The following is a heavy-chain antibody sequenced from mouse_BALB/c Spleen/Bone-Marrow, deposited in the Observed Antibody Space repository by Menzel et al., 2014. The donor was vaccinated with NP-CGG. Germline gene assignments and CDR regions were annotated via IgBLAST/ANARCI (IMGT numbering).Heavy chain of an antibody. Sequence: DVQLQESGPGLVKPSQSLSLTCSVTGCSITSGYYWNWIRQFPGNRLKWMGYISYDGSNNYNPSLKNRISITRDTSKNQFFLKLNSVTTEDTATYYCARGGYDGRGFAYWGQGTLVTVSA. D-gene: IGHD2-14*01. CDR1: GCSITSGYY. CDR2: ISYDGSN. J-gene: IGHJ3*01. V-gene: IGHV3-6*02. CDR3: ARGGYDGRGFAY.